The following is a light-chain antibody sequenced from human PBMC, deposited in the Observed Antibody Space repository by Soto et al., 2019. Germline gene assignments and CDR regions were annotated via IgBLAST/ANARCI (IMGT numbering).Light chain of an antibody. CDR2: GAS. Sequence: EIVLTQSPGTLSLSAGARATLSCRASQRVTSSNLAWYQQKPGQAPRLLIHGASTRATGIPARFTGGGSGTDFTLTVTRLEPEDSAVYYCQQYESSPLTFGGGTKVEIK. CDR1: QRVTSSN. V-gene: IGKV3-20*01. CDR3: QQYESSPLT. J-gene: IGKJ4*01.